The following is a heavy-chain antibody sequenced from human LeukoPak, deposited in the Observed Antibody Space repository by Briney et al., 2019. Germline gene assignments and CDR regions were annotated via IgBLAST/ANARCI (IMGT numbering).Heavy chain of an antibody. V-gene: IGHV4-59*01. Sequence: SETLSLTCAVYGGSFSGYYWSWIRQPPGKGLEWIGYIYYSGSTNYNPSLKSRVTISVDTSKNQFSLKLSSVTAADTAVYYCARVPDEINYYYYGMDVWGQGTTVTVSS. CDR1: GGSFSGYY. CDR3: ARVPDEINYYYYGMDV. CDR2: IYYSGST. J-gene: IGHJ6*02. D-gene: IGHD1-14*01.